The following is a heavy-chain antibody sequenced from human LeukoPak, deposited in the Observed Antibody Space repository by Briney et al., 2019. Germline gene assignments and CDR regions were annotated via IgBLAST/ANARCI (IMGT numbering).Heavy chain of an antibody. CDR1: GYTFTGYY. V-gene: IGHV1-2*02. D-gene: IGHD4-17*01. CDR3: ARETPVTYPGAFDI. Sequence: GASVKVSCKASGYTFTGYYMHWVRQAPGQGLEWMGWINPNSGGTNYAQKFQGRVTMTRDTSISTAYMELSSLRSEDTAVYYCARETPVTYPGAFDIWGQGTMVTVSS. J-gene: IGHJ3*02. CDR2: INPNSGGT.